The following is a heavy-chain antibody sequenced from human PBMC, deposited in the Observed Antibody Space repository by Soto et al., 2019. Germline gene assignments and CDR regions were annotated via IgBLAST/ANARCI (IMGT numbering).Heavy chain of an antibody. CDR2: IIPILGIA. Sequence: QVQLVQSGAEVKKPGSSVKVSCKASGGTFSSYTISWVRQAPGQGLEWMGRIIPILGIANYAQKFQGRVTITADKSTSTAYMELSSLRSEDTAVYYCARGIAVAGTAPIDYWGQGIQVTVSS. D-gene: IGHD6-19*01. CDR3: ARGIAVAGTAPIDY. J-gene: IGHJ4*02. V-gene: IGHV1-69*02. CDR1: GGTFSSYT.